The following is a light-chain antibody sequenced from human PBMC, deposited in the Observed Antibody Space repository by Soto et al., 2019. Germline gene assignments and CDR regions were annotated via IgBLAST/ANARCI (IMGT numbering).Light chain of an antibody. V-gene: IGKV3-20*01. CDR1: QSVSSSY. Sequence: XSLSPGERATLSCRASQSVSSSYLGWYQQKPGQAPRLLIYGGSSRATGIPDRFSGSGSGTDFTLTISRLEPEDFAVYYCQQYGSLPRTFGQGTKLEIK. CDR3: QQYGSLPRT. CDR2: GGS. J-gene: IGKJ2*01.